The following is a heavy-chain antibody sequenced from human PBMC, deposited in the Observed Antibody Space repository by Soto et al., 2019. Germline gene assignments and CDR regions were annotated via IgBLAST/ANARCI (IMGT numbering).Heavy chain of an antibody. J-gene: IGHJ5*02. CDR3: ARALAGTNKHGNNWFDP. CDR1: GFTFSSYD. D-gene: IGHD1-7*01. V-gene: IGHV3-13*01. Sequence: GGSLRLSCAASGFTFSSYDMHWVRQATGKGLEWVSAIGTAGDTYYPGSVKGRFTISRENAKNSLYLQMNSLRAEDTAVYYCARALAGTNKHGNNWFDPWGQGTLVTVSS. CDR2: IGTAGDT.